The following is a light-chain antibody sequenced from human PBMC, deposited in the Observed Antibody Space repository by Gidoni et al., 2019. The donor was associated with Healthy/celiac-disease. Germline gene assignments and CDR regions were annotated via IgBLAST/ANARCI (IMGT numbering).Light chain of an antibody. CDR1: QSVSSN. V-gene: IGKV3-15*01. J-gene: IGKJ3*01. Sequence: EIVMTQSPATLSVSPGERATLYCRASQSVSSNLAWYQQNPGQAPRLLIYGASTRATGIPARFSGRGSRTEFTLTISSLQSEDFAVYYCQQYNSWPFTFXPXSKVEIK. CDR3: QQYNSWPFT. CDR2: GAS.